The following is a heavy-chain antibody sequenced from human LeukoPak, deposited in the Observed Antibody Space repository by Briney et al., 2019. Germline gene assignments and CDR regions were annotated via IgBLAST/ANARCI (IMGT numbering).Heavy chain of an antibody. CDR3: ARLFGELLLPDY. CDR2: ISSSGSTI. J-gene: IGHJ4*02. Sequence: PGGSLRLSCAASGFTFSDYYMSWIRQAPGEGLEWVSYISSSGSTISYADSVKGRFTISRDNAKNSLYLQMNSLRAEDTAVYYCARLFGELLLPDYWGQGTLVTVSS. CDR1: GFTFSDYY. D-gene: IGHD3-10*02. V-gene: IGHV3-11*01.